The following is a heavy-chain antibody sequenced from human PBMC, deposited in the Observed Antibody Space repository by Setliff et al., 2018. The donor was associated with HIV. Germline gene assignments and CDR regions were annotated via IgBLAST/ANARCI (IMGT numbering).Heavy chain of an antibody. CDR2: ISRDNFVR. Sequence: LRLSCVVSGFDFASFLIHWVRQAPGKGLEWVASISRDNFVRFYADSVRGRFNVSRDNAQKSLFLQMNSLKADDTAFYYCAREAPIQGVTYGFPHFDYWGQGALVTVSS. CDR1: GFDFASFL. D-gene: IGHD3-10*01. V-gene: IGHV3-21*01. CDR3: AREAPIQGVTYGFPHFDY. J-gene: IGHJ4*02.